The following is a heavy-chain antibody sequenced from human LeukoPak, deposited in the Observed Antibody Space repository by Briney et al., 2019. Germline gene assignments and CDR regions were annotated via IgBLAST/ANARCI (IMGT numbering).Heavy chain of an antibody. Sequence: SETLCLTCTVSGGSISSGSYYWSWIRQPAGKGLEWIGRIYTSGSTNYNPSLKSRVTISVYTSKNQFSLKLSSVTAADTAVYYCARDPIRPYYYDSSGYGAFDIWGQGTMVTVSS. CDR1: GGSISSGSYY. V-gene: IGHV4-61*02. J-gene: IGHJ3*02. CDR3: ARDPIRPYYYDSSGYGAFDI. D-gene: IGHD3-22*01. CDR2: IYTSGST.